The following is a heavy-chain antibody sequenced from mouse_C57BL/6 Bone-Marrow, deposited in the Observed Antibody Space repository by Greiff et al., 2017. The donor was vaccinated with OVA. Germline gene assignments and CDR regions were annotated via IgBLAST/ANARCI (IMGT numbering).Heavy chain of an antibody. CDR2: IYPRSGNT. J-gene: IGHJ4*01. D-gene: IGHD1-1*01. CDR1: GYTFTSYG. CDR3: ARGGIYYYGSSVYYYAMDY. V-gene: IGHV1-81*01. Sequence: QVQLQQSGAELARPGASVKLSCKASGYTFTSYGISWVKQRTGQGLEWIGEIYPRSGNTYYNEKFKGKATLTADKSSSTAYMELRSLTSEDSAVYFCARGGIYYYGSSVYYYAMDYWGQGTSVTVSS.